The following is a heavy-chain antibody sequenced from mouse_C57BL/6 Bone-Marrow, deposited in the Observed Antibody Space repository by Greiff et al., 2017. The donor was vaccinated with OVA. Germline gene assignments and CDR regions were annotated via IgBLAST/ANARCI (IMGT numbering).Heavy chain of an antibody. CDR1: GYTFTSYW. J-gene: IGHJ3*01. CDR3: ASPPLYDGSLFAY. V-gene: IGHV1-7*01. CDR2: INPSSGYT. Sequence: QVQLQQSGAELAKPGASVKLSCKASGYTFTSYWMHWVKQRPGQGLEWIGYINPSSGYTKYNQKFKDKATLTADKSSSTAYMQLSSLTYEDSAVYYCASPPLYDGSLFAYWGQGTLVTVSA. D-gene: IGHD1-1*01.